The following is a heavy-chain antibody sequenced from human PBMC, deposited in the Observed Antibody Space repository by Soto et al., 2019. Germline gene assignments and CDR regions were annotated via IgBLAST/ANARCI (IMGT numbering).Heavy chain of an antibody. CDR2: IYHSGST. CDR3: ARAGGHAYGDPAVPNWFDP. D-gene: IGHD4-17*01. CDR1: GGSISSGGYS. Sequence: QLQLQESGSGLVKPSQTLSLTCAVSGGSISSGGYSWSWIRQPPGKGLEWIGYIYHSGSTYYNPSLKSRVTISVDRSKTQFSLKLSSVTAADTAVYYCARAGGHAYGDPAVPNWFDPWGQGTLVTVSS. J-gene: IGHJ5*02. V-gene: IGHV4-30-2*01.